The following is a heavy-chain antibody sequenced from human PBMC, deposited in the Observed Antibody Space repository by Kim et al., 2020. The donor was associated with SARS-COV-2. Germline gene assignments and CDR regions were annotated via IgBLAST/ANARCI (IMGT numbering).Heavy chain of an antibody. V-gene: IGHV3-15*01. CDR2: IKSKTDGGTT. Sequence: GGSLRLSCAASGFTFSNAWMSWVRQAPGKGLEWVGRIKSKTDGGTTDYAAPVKGRFTISRDDSKNTLYLQMNSLKTEDTAVYYCTTAPGAAAGPFDYWGQGTLVTVSS. J-gene: IGHJ4*02. CDR1: GFTFSNAW. CDR3: TTAPGAAAGPFDY. D-gene: IGHD6-13*01.